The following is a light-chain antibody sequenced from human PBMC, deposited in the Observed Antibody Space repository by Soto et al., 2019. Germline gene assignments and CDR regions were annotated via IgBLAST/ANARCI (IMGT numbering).Light chain of an antibody. Sequence: QSALTQPASVSGSPGQSITISCTGTSSDVGGYNYVSWYQQHPGKAPKLMIYEVSNRPSGVSNRFSGSKSGNTASLTISGLQADDEADYYCSSYTSSSNPVVFGGGTKLTVL. J-gene: IGLJ2*01. V-gene: IGLV2-14*01. CDR2: EVS. CDR1: SSDVGGYNY. CDR3: SSYTSSSNPVV.